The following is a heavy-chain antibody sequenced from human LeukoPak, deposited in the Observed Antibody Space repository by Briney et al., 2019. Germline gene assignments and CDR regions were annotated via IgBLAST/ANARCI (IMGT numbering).Heavy chain of an antibody. J-gene: IGHJ4*02. V-gene: IGHV3-53*01. CDR3: ASSSSWYPYFDY. D-gene: IGHD6-13*01. CDR2: IYSGGST. CDR1: VFTVSSNY. Sequence: GGSLRLSCAASVFTVSSNYMSWVRQAPGKGLEWVSVIYSGGSTYYADSVKGRFTISRDNSKNTLYLQMNSLRAEDTAVYYCASSSSWYPYFDYWGQGTLVTVSS.